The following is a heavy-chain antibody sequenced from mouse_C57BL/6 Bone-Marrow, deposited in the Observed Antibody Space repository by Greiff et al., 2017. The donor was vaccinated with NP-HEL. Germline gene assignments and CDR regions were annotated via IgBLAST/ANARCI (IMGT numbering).Heavy chain of an antibody. J-gene: IGHJ1*03. CDR2: ISYDGSN. V-gene: IGHV3-6*01. Sequence: EVQLQESGPGLVKPSQSLSLTCSVTGYSITSGYYWNWIRQFPGNKLEWMGYISYDGSNNYNPSLKNRIPITRDTSKNQFFLKLNSVTTEDTATYYCANAYYCSREPVRYFDVWGTGTTVTVSS. CDR1: GYSITSGYY. D-gene: IGHD1-1*01. CDR3: ANAYYCSREPVRYFDV.